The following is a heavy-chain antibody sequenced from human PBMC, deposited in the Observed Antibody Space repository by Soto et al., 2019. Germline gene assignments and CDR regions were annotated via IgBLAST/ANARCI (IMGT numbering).Heavy chain of an antibody. D-gene: IGHD2-2*02. CDR2: IYYSGST. Sequence: SETLSLTCTVSGGSISSGGYYWNWIRQHPGKGLEWIGYIYYSGSTYYNPSLKSRVTISVDTSKNQFSLKLSSVTAADTAVYYCARGANTEAFDIWGQGTMVTVSS. J-gene: IGHJ3*02. CDR3: ARGANTEAFDI. CDR1: GGSISSGGYY. V-gene: IGHV4-31*03.